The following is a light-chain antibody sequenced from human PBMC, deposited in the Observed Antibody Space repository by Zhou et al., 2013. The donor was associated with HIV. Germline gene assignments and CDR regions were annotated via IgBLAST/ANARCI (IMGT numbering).Light chain of an antibody. CDR3: MQALQTPYS. Sequence: DIVMTQSPLSLPVTPGEPASISCKSSQSLLHSNGYNYLDWYLQKPGQSPQLLIYLGSSRASGAPDRLSGSGSGTDFTLKISRVEAEDVGVYYCMQALQTPYSFGQGTKLEIK. V-gene: IGKV2-28*01. J-gene: IGKJ2*03. CDR1: QSLLHSNGYNY. CDR2: LGS.